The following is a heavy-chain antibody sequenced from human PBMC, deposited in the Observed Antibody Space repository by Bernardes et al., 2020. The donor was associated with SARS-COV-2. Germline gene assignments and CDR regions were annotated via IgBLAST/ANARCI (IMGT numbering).Heavy chain of an antibody. Sequence: SETLSLTRSVSGGSISNHYWSWIRQPAGKGLEWIGRISTSGSTNINTSLWSRVIMSVDTSKNQFSLKVTSVTAADTAVYYCARDDLYIGGGNNWFDPCGERTLVAVS. D-gene: IGHD5-12*01. CDR3: ARDDLYIGGGNNWFDP. CDR2: ISTSGST. CDR1: GGSISNHY. V-gene: IGHV4-4*07. J-gene: IGHJ5*02.